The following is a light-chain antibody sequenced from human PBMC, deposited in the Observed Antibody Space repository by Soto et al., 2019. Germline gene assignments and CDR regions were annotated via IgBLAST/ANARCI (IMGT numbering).Light chain of an antibody. CDR2: HSS. J-gene: IGKJ4*01. Sequence: IVMTQSPGTLSLSPGDRATLSCRASQSITSHLAWYQQKPGQAPRLLIYHSSTRATGIPTRFSGSGSGTDFTLTISSLESEDFAVYYCHQRRQWPLTVGGGTKVDIK. CDR1: QSITSH. CDR3: HQRRQWPLT. V-gene: IGKV3-15*01.